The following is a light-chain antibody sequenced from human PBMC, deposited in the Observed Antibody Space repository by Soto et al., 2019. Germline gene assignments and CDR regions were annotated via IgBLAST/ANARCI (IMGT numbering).Light chain of an antibody. CDR3: QQYNDWPLT. Sequence: EIVLTQSPGTLSLSPGERATLFCRASQSFTTSQLAWYQQKPGQAPRVLIFGASSRATGIPARFSGTGSGTEFTLTISSLQSEDFALYYCQQYNDWPLTFGQGTKVEI. CDR1: QSFTTS. V-gene: IGKV3-15*01. J-gene: IGKJ1*01. CDR2: GAS.